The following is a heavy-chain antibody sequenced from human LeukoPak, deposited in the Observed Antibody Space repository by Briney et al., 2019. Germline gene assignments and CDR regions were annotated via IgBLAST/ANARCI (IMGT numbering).Heavy chain of an antibody. CDR1: GGSISSGDYY. V-gene: IGHV4-30-4*08. CDR2: IYYSGST. Sequence: SQTLSLTCTVSGGSISSGDYYWSWIRQPPGEGLEWIGYIYYSGSTYYNPSLKSRVTISVDTSKNQFSLKLSSVTAADTAVYYCASYEYYDFWSGYQDYYYMDVWGKGTTVTVSS. CDR3: ASYEYYDFWSGYQDYYYMDV. D-gene: IGHD3-3*01. J-gene: IGHJ6*03.